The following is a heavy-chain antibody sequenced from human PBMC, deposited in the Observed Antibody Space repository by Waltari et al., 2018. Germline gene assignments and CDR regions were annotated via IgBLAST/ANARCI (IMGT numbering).Heavy chain of an antibody. CDR1: GYTFTSYG. Sequence: QVQLVQSGAEVKKPGASVKVSCKASGYTFTSYGISWVRQAPGQGLEWMGWVNPYNGNTKYIGRRQGRVTLTTDTSTNTAYMELRSLRSDDTAMYYCARDPFAPFYWGQGTLVTVSS. V-gene: IGHV1-18*01. CDR3: ARDPFAPFY. CDR2: VNPYNGNT. D-gene: IGHD3-10*01. J-gene: IGHJ4*02.